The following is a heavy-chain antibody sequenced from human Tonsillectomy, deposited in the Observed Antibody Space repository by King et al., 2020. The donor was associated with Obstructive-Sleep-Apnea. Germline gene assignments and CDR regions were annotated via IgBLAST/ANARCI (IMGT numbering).Heavy chain of an antibody. J-gene: IGHJ4*02. V-gene: IGHV3-30*02. CDR3: EKGGEYSGYAPVYIDH. Sequence: VQLVESGGGVVQPGRSLRLSCAASGFTFSTYGMHWVRQAPGRGLEWVAFIPYDGRNKFYADSVKGRFTISRDNAKNTLYLQMNSLRAEETAVYFCEKGGEYSGYAPVYIDHGGQGTLVTVYS. CDR2: IPYDGRNK. D-gene: IGHD5-12*01. CDR1: GFTFSTYG.